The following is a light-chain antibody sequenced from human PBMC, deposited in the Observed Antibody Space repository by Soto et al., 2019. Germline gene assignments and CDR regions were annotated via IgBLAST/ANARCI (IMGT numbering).Light chain of an antibody. J-gene: IGLJ2*01. CDR2: DVT. Sequence: QSALTQPASVSGSPGQSITISCTGTSSDVGGYDYVSWYQQHPGKAPKLMIYDVTNRPSGVSNRFSGSKSGNTASLTISGLQAEDEADYFCSSYTTIGTYVLLGGGTKLTVL. CDR1: SSDVGGYDY. CDR3: SSYTTIGTYVL. V-gene: IGLV2-14*01.